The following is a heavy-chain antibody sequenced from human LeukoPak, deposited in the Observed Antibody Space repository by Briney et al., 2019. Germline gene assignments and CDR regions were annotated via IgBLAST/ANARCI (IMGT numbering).Heavy chain of an antibody. Sequence: ASMKVSCKASGYTFTGYYMHWVRQAPGQGLEWMGWINPNSGGTNYAQKFQGRVTMTRDTSISTAYMELSRLRSDDTAVYYCARDSSSWFAIQHWGQGTLVTVSS. D-gene: IGHD6-13*01. J-gene: IGHJ1*01. CDR1: GYTFTGYY. CDR3: ARDSSSWFAIQH. V-gene: IGHV1-2*02. CDR2: INPNSGGT.